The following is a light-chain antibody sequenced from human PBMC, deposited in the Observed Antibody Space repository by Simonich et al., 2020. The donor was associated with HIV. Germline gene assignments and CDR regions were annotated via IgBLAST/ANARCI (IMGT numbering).Light chain of an antibody. CDR3: QQYNTYPIT. V-gene: IGKV1-9*01. CDR1: QGISSY. Sequence: IQLTQSPSFLSASVGDRVTITCRASQGISSYLAWYQQKPGKAPKLLIYAASTLQSGVPSRFSGSVSGTDYTLTISSLQPDDFATYYCQQYNTYPITFGPGTKVDIK. J-gene: IGKJ3*01. CDR2: AAS.